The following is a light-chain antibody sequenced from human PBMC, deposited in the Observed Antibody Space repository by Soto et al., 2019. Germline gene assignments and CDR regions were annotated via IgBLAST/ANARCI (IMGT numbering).Light chain of an antibody. CDR2: ENN. J-gene: IGLJ2*01. V-gene: IGLV6-57*04. CDR3: QSYDSSYVV. Sequence: NFMLTQPHSVSESPGKTVTISCTRSSGSIASNYVQWYRQRPDSAPTSVIYENNYRPSGVPDRFSGSIDSSSNSASLTISGLKTEDEADYYCQSYDSSYVVFGGGTKLTVL. CDR1: SGSIASNY.